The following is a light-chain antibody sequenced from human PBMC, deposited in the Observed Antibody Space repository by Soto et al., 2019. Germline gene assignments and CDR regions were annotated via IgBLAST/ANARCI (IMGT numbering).Light chain of an antibody. J-gene: IGLJ1*01. V-gene: IGLV1-40*01. Sequence: QSVLTQPPSVSGAPGQRVTISCTGSSSNVGAPYDVHWYQQFPGTAPKLLIYGNNNRPSGVPDRFSGSKSGNTASLTISGLQAEDDADYYCSSFTSRFTFNYIFGTGTKVTVL. CDR2: GNN. CDR3: SSFTSRFTFNYI. CDR1: SSNVGAPYD.